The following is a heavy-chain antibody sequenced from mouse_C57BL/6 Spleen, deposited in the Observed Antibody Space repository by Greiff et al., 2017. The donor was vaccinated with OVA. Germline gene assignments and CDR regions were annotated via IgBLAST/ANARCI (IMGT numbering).Heavy chain of an antibody. J-gene: IGHJ1*03. CDR3: TRSTMVTMGYFDV. D-gene: IGHD2-2*01. CDR1: GFTFSSYA. Sequence: EVKVVESGEGLVKPGGSLKLSCAASGFTFSSYAMSWVRQTPEKRLEWVAYISSGGDYIYYADTVKGRFTISRDNARNTLYLQMSSLKSEDTAMYYCTRSTMVTMGYFDVWGTGTTVTVSS. V-gene: IGHV5-9-1*02. CDR2: ISSGGDYI.